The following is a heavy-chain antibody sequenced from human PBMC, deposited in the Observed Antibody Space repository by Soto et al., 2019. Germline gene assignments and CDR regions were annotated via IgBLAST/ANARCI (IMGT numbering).Heavy chain of an antibody. Sequence: QVPLVQSGAEVKKPGSSVTVSCKASGGTFSSYAIHWVRQAPGQGLEWMGGIIPMYGPAKYAQRFQGRVTIPADESTTNVYMELTSLTSQDTAVYYCARVTSMVRGVIDNGFDPWGHGTLVTVSS. V-gene: IGHV1-69*01. CDR1: GGTFSSYA. CDR3: ARVTSMVRGVIDNGFDP. D-gene: IGHD3-10*01. CDR2: IIPMYGPA. J-gene: IGHJ5*02.